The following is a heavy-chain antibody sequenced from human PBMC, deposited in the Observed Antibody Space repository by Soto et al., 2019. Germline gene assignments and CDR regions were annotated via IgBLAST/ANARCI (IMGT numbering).Heavy chain of an antibody. J-gene: IGHJ4*02. CDR2: IYSGGST. CDR1: GFTVSSNY. D-gene: IGHD5-12*01. CDR3: ARGLYSGWHYFDY. Sequence: EVQLVESGGGLVQPGGSLRLSCAASGFTVSSNYMSWVRQAPGKGLEWVSVIYSGGSTYYADSVKGRFTISRDNSKITRYIQMNSLRAEETAGYYCARGLYSGWHYFDYWGQGTLVTVSS. V-gene: IGHV3-66*01.